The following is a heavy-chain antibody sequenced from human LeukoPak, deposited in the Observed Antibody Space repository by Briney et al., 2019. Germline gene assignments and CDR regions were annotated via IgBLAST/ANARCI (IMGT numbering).Heavy chain of an antibody. D-gene: IGHD6-13*01. V-gene: IGHV3-74*01. CDR3: ARSVYSSSCYH. Sequence: GGSPRLSCAASGFTFSTYWMHWVRQVPGKGLVWVSRINPDGSSTSYTDSVKGRFTISRDKAKTTLYLQMNSLRAEDTAVYYCARSVYSSSCYHWGQGTLVTVSS. CDR2: INPDGSST. J-gene: IGHJ4*02. CDR1: GFTFSTYW.